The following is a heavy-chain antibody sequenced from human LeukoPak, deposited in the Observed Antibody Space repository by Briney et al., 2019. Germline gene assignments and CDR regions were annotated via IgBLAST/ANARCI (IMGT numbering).Heavy chain of an antibody. V-gene: IGHV3-23*01. Sequence: GGSLRLSCAASGFTFSTYAMSWVRQAPGKGLEWVSGISGSVASTYYADSVKGRFTISRDNSKNTLYLQMDNLRAEGTAVYYCAKDKVASRPCYFDYWGQGTLVTVSS. J-gene: IGHJ4*02. D-gene: IGHD2-15*01. CDR2: ISGSVAST. CDR1: GFTFSTYA. CDR3: AKDKVASRPCYFDY.